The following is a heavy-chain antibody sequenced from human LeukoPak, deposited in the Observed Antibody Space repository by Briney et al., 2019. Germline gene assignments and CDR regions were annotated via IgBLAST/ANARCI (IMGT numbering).Heavy chain of an antibody. CDR1: GGSISSSSYY. J-gene: IGHJ4*02. CDR3: ARQWNDYVWGSYRYTFDY. V-gene: IGHV4-39*01. D-gene: IGHD3-16*02. Sequence: PSETLSLTCTVSGGSISSSSYYWGWIRQPPGKGLEWIGSIYYSGSTYYNPSLKSRVTISVDTSKNQFSLKLSSVTAADTAVYYYARQWNDYVWGSYRYTFDYWGQGTLVTVSS. CDR2: IYYSGST.